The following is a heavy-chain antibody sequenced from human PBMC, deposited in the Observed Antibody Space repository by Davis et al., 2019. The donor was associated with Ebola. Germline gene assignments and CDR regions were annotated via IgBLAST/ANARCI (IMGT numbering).Heavy chain of an antibody. D-gene: IGHD6-13*01. CDR2: IHYSGST. CDR1: GGSISSYY. J-gene: IGHJ4*02. CDR3: ARGAAAGTGYYFDY. Sequence: PSETLSLTCTVSGGSISSYYWSWIRQPPGKGLEWIGYIHYSGSTNYNPSLKSRVTISEDTSKNQFSLKLSSVTAADTAVYYCARGAAAGTGYYFDYWGQGTQVIVSS. V-gene: IGHV4-59*01.